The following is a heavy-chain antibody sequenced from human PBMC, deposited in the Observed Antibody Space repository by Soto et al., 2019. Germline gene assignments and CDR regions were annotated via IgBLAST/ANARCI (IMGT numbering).Heavy chain of an antibody. CDR1: GFTFSSYA. Sequence: EVQLLESGGGLVQPGGSLRLSCAASGFTFSSYAMSWVRQAPGKGLEWVSAISGSGGSTYYADSVKGRFTISRDNSKNTLYLQMNSLRAEDTAVYYCAKALQGVGVTTDWFDPWGQGTLVTVSS. V-gene: IGHV3-23*01. CDR3: AKALQGVGVTTDWFDP. J-gene: IGHJ5*02. D-gene: IGHD4-17*01. CDR2: ISGSGGST.